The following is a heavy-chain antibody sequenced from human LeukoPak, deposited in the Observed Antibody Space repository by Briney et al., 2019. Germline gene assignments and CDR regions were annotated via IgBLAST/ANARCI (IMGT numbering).Heavy chain of an antibody. CDR1: GFTFSDYY. V-gene: IGHV3-11*04. D-gene: IGHD6-13*01. J-gene: IGHJ4*02. CDR2: ISSSGSTI. CDR3: ARDNGAAAVNFDY. Sequence: GGSLRLSCAASGFTFSDYYMSWIRQASGKGLEWVSYISSSGSTIYYADSVKGRFTISRDNAKNSLYLQMNSLRAEDTAVYYCARDNGAAAVNFDYWGQGTLVTVSS.